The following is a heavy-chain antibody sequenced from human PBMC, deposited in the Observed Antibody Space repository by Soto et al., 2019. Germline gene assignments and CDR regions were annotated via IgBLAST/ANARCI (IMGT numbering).Heavy chain of an antibody. Sequence: QVQLVESGGGVVQPGRSLRLSCAASGFTFSSYGMHWVRQAPGKGLEWVAVIWYDGSNKYYADSVKGRFTISRDNSKNTLYLQMNSLRAEDKAVYYCARGSDDILTGYPQYYCDYGGQGTLVNVSS. CDR1: GFTFSSYG. J-gene: IGHJ4*02. V-gene: IGHV3-33*01. CDR2: IWYDGSNK. CDR3: ARGSDDILTGYPQYYCDY. D-gene: IGHD3-9*01.